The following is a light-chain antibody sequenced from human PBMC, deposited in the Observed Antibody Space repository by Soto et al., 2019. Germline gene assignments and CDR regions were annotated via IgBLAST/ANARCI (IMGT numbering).Light chain of an antibody. J-gene: IGKJ2*01. Sequence: DIPITQSPSSLSASVGDRVTITCRASQSIYSHLNWYQHKPGRPPTILIFASYILDGGVPSRFSSSGSYTYYTLTIDSLQPEDVAASYCQHSYNTPRYTFGQGTKVEI. CDR1: QSIYSH. V-gene: IGKV1-39*01. CDR2: ASY. CDR3: QHSYNTPRYT.